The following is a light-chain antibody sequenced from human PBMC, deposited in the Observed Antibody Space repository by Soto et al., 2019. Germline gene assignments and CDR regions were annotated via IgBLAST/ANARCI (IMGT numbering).Light chain of an antibody. CDR3: ATWDDSLNGYV. J-gene: IGLJ1*01. V-gene: IGLV1-44*01. CDR2: SSN. Sequence: QSVLTQPPSASGTPGQRVTVSCSGSSSNIGSNTLNWYQQLPGTAPTLLIFSSNQRPSGVPDRFSGSKSGTSASLAISGLQSEDESDYYCATWDDSLNGYVFGTGTKVTVL. CDR1: SSNIGSNT.